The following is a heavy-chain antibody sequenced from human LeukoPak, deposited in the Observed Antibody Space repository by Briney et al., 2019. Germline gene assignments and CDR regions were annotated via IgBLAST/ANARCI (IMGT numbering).Heavy chain of an antibody. CDR1: AVTISSYY. J-gene: IGHJ4*02. CDR3: ARNYDDYSSSPDYFDY. Sequence: PSETLSLTCTVSAVTISSYYWSWIRQAPGKELEWIGNIYEGGSINYNPSLKSRVTISVDTSKNQFSLKLSSVTAADTAVYYCARNYDDYSSSPDYFDYWGQGTLVTVSS. CDR2: IYEGGSI. V-gene: IGHV4-59*01. D-gene: IGHD6-6*01.